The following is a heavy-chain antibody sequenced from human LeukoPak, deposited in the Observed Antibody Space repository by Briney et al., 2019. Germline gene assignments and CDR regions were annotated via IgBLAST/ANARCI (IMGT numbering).Heavy chain of an antibody. Sequence: PSETLSLTYTVSGYSISSGYYWGWIRQPPGKGLEWIGSIYHSGSTYYNPSLKSRVTISVDTSKNQFSLKLSSVTAADTAVYYCARGGSYGPRGYYYYMDVWGKGTTVTVSS. V-gene: IGHV4-38-2*02. CDR1: GYSISSGYY. CDR3: ARGGSYGPRGYYYYMDV. J-gene: IGHJ6*03. D-gene: IGHD4-17*01. CDR2: IYHSGST.